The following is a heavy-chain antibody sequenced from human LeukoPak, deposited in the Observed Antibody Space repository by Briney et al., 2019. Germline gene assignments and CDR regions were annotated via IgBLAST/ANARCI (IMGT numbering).Heavy chain of an antibody. V-gene: IGHV3-13*01. D-gene: IGHD3-22*01. CDR1: GFTSSSYD. CDR3: ARVASSGYYRFFDY. CDR2: IGTAGDT. Sequence: GGSLRLSCAASGFTSSSYDMHWVRQATGKGLEWVSAIGTAGDTYYPGSVKGRFTISRENAKNSLYLQMNSLRAGDTAVYYCARVASSGYYRFFDYWGQGTLVTVSS. J-gene: IGHJ4*02.